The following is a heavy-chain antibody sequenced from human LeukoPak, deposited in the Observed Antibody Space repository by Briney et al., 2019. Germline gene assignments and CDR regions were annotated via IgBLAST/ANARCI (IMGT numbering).Heavy chain of an antibody. J-gene: IGHJ6*03. CDR2: IYTSGST. D-gene: IGHD4-11*01. CDR3: ARGVTMDV. CDR1: GGSISSGIYY. V-gene: IGHV4-61*02. Sequence: SQTLSLTFTVSGGSISSGIYYWRWLRQPAGKGLEWIGRIYTSGSTNYNPSLKSRVTISVGTSKNQYSLKLSSVTAADTAVYYCARGVTMDVWGKGTTVTVSS.